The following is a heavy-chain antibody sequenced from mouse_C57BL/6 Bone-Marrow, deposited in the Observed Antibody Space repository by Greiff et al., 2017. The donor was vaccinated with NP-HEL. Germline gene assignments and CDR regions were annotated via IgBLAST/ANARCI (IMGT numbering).Heavy chain of an antibody. CDR2: INPSSGYT. V-gene: IGHV1-7*01. J-gene: IGHJ1*03. CDR3: ARDWYFDV. CDR1: GYTFTSYW. Sequence: QVHVKQSGAELAKPGASVKLSCKASGYTFTSYWMHWVKQRPGQGLEWIGYINPSSGYTKYNQKFKDKATLTADKSSSTAYMQLSSLTYEDAAVYYCARDWYFDVWGTGTTVTVSS.